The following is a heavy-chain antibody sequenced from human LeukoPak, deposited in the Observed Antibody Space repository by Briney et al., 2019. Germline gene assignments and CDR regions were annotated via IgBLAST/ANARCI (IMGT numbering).Heavy chain of an antibody. CDR3: ARDPLGYCSGGSCYPRGMDV. CDR2: IYTTGRTSYTGST. J-gene: IGHJ6*02. CDR1: RGSIGSFY. D-gene: IGHD2-15*01. Sequence: SETLSLTCIVSRGSIGSFYWGWVRQPAGRGLEWIGHIYTTGRTSYTGSTYYNPSLRSRVTMSVDTSKNQFSLKPRSVTAADTAVYYCARDPLGYCSGGSCYPRGMDVWGLGTTGTVSS. V-gene: IGHV4-4*07.